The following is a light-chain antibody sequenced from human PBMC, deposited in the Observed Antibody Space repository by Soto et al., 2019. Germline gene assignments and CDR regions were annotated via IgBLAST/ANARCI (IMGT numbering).Light chain of an antibody. V-gene: IGLV1-44*01. CDR3: AAWDDGLNGHNYV. CDR2: TNN. Sequence: QSVLTQPPSVSGTPGQTVTISCSGSTSNIGSNPVNWYQQLPGTAPRLLISTNNQRPSGVPDRFSGSRSGTSASLAISGRQSEDEADYYCAAWDDGLNGHNYVFGTGTKVTVL. J-gene: IGLJ1*01. CDR1: TSNIGSNP.